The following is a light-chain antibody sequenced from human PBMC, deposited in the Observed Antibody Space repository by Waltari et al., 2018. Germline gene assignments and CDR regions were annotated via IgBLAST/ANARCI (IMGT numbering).Light chain of an antibody. V-gene: IGLV2-11*01. CDR2: DVS. CDR1: SSDVGGYKY. J-gene: IGLJ2*01. Sequence: QSALTQPRSVSGSPGQSVTISCTGTSSDVGGYKYVSWYQQNPGKAPKLMVYDVSKRPSGVPDRFSGSKSGNTASLTIAGLQAEDEADYYCCSYAGSYTFVFGGGTKLTVL. CDR3: CSYAGSYTFV.